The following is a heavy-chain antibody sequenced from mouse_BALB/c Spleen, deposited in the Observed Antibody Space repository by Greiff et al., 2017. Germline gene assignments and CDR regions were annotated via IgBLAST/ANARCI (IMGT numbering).Heavy chain of an antibody. Sequence: EVQRVESGPDLVKPSQSLSLTCTVTGYSIPSGYSWPWIRQFPGNKLDWMGYIPYSGSTTYNPSLTSRISITRDTSKNLFFLQLHSVTTEDTATYYCAKWGNYEWFAYWGQGTMVTVSA. D-gene: IGHD2-1*01. CDR2: IPYSGST. J-gene: IGHJ3*01. CDR1: GYSIPSGYS. CDR3: AKWGNYEWFAY. V-gene: IGHV3-1*02.